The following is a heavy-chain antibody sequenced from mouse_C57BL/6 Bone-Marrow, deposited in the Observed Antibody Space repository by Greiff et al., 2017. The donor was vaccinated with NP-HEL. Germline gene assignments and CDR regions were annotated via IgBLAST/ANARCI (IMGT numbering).Heavy chain of an antibody. J-gene: IGHJ4*01. CDR3: VRNANWDEDAMDD. D-gene: IGHD4-1*02. CDR2: IRSKSNNYAT. V-gene: IGHV10-1*01. Sequence: EVQLVESGGGLVQPKGSLKLSCAASGFSFNTYAMNWVRQAPGKGLEWVARIRSKSNNYATYYADSVKDRFTISRDDSESMLYLQMNNLKTEDTAMYYCVRNANWDEDAMDDWGQGTSVTVSS. CDR1: GFSFNTYA.